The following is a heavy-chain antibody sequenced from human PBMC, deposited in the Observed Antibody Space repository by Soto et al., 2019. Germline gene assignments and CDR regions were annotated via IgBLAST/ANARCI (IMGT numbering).Heavy chain of an antibody. CDR3: ARDYYDSSGYYPNSYYYGLDV. D-gene: IGHD3-22*01. CDR2: ISSSSSYT. J-gene: IGHJ6*02. V-gene: IGHV3-11*06. Sequence: QVQLVESGGGLVKPGGSLRLSCAASGFTFSDYYMSWIRQAPGKGLEWVSYISSSSSYTDYADSVKGRFTISRDNAKKSLYLQMNSLRAEDTAVYYCARDYYDSSGYYPNSYYYGLDVWAQGTTVTVSS. CDR1: GFTFSDYY.